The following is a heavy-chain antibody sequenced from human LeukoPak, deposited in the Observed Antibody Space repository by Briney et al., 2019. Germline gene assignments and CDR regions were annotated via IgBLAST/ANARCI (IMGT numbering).Heavy chain of an antibody. V-gene: IGHV1-46*01. CDR1: GYTFPIYF. CDR3: ARTAARRSDY. J-gene: IGHJ4*02. D-gene: IGHD6-6*01. Sequence: GASVKVSCRASGYTFPIYFMHWVRQAPGQGLEWMGIINPTGGSTTYAQKFQGRVTMTRDTSTSTVYMELSSLRSDDTAVYYCARTAARRSDYWGQGTLVTVSS. CDR2: INPTGGST.